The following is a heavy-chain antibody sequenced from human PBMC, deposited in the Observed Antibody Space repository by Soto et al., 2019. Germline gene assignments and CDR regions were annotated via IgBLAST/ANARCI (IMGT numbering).Heavy chain of an antibody. D-gene: IGHD6-6*01. V-gene: IGHV1-69*13. CDR1: GGTFSSYA. CDR3: ARVSIEARPSYYYYGMDV. J-gene: IGHJ6*02. Sequence: SVKVSCKASGGTFSSYAISWVRQAPGQGLEWMGGIIPIFGTANYAQKFQGRVTITADESTSTAYMELSSLRSEDTAVYYCARVSIEARPSYYYYGMDVWGQGTTVTVS. CDR2: IIPIFGTA.